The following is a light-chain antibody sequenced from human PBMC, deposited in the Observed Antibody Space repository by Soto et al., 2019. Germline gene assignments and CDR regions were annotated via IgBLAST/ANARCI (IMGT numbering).Light chain of an antibody. J-gene: IGLJ2*01. CDR3: SSYTSSTPLVI. V-gene: IGLV2-14*01. CDR2: EVS. Sequence: QSALTQPASVSGSPGQSITISCTGTSSDIGDSNYNFVSWYQQPPGKAPKLIIFEVSYRPSGVSNRFSGSKSGNTASLTISGLQAEDESDYYCSSYTSSTPLVIFGGRTKVTVL. CDR1: SSDIGDSNY.